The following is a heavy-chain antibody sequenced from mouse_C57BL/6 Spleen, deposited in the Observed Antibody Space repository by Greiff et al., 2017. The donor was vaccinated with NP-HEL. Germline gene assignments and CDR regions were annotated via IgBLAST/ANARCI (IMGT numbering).Heavy chain of an antibody. D-gene: IGHD1-1*01. CDR2: IDPENGDT. CDR3: TTVHYYGGRGDY. V-gene: IGHV14-4*01. Sequence: VQLKESGAELVRPGASVKLSCTASGFNIKDDYMHWVKQRPEQGLEWIGWIDPENGDTEYASKFQGKATITADTSSNTAYLQLSSLTSEDTAVYYCTTVHYYGGRGDYWGQGTTLTVSS. CDR1: GFNIKDDY. J-gene: IGHJ2*01.